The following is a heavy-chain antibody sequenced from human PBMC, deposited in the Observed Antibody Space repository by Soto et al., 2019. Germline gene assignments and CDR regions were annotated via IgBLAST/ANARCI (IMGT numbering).Heavy chain of an antibody. CDR2: IYYSGST. CDR1: GGSISSGDYY. V-gene: IGHV4-30-4*01. J-gene: IGHJ4*02. CDR3: ARVSEVWAQSDY. D-gene: IGHD7-27*01. Sequence: QVQLQESGPGLVKPSQTLSLTCTVSGGSISSGDYYWSWIRQPPGKGLEWIGYIYYSGSTYYNPSLQSRVTISVDTSNNQFSLKLSSVTAADTAVYYCARVSEVWAQSDYWGQGTLVTVSS.